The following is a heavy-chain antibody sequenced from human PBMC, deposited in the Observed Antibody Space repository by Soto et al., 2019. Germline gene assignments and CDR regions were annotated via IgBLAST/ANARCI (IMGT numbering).Heavy chain of an antibody. CDR2: INHSGST. Sequence: SETLSLTCAVYDGSFSGYYWSWIRQPPGKGLEWIGEINHSGSTNYNPSLKSRVTISVDTSKNQFSLKLSSVTAADTAVYYCARGHFLYYDFWSGYYIGYYYGMDVWGQGTTVTVSS. CDR3: ARGHFLYYDFWSGYYIGYYYGMDV. V-gene: IGHV4-34*01. D-gene: IGHD3-3*01. J-gene: IGHJ6*02. CDR1: DGSFSGYY.